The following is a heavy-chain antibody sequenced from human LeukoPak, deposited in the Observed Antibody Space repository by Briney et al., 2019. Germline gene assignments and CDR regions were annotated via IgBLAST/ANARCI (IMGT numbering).Heavy chain of an antibody. D-gene: IGHD3-3*01. Sequence: ASVKVSCKASGGTFTSYDINWVRQATGQGLEWMGWMNPNSGNTGYAQKFQGRVTITRNTSISTAYMELSSLRSEDTAVYYCARGPKYLNYDFWSGYYTLLSSIYYMDVWGKGTTVTVSS. CDR1: GGTFTSYD. CDR2: MNPNSGNT. CDR3: ARGPKYLNYDFWSGYYTLLSSIYYMDV. J-gene: IGHJ6*03. V-gene: IGHV1-8*03.